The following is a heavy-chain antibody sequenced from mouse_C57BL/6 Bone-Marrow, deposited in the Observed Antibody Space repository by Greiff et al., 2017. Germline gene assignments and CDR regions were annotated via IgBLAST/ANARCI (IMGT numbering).Heavy chain of an antibody. Sequence: EVHLVESGGGLVKPGGSLTLSCAASGFTFSSYAMSWVRQTPEKRLEWVATISDGGSYTYYPDNVKGRFTISRDNAKNNLYLQMSHLKSEDTAMYYCAREGYDYTWFAYWGQGTLVTVSA. J-gene: IGHJ3*01. CDR1: GFTFSSYA. V-gene: IGHV5-4*01. CDR2: ISDGGSYT. D-gene: IGHD2-4*01. CDR3: AREGYDYTWFAY.